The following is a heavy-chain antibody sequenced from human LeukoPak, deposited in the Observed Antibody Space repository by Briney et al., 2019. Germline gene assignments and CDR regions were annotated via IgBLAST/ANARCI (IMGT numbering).Heavy chain of an antibody. Sequence: SEALSLTRTVSGASISGNYWIWIRQPAGKGLECIGRIHSRGRTNYNPSLASRVTMSVDTSNNQFSLNLSSVIAADTALYYCARGLYGGGDYWGQGILVTVSP. D-gene: IGHD3-10*01. CDR1: GASISGNY. CDR2: IHSRGRT. V-gene: IGHV4-4*07. CDR3: ARGLYGGGDY. J-gene: IGHJ4*02.